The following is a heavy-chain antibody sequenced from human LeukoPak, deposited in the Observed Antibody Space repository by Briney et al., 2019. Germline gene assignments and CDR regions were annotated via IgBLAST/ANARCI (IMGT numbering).Heavy chain of an antibody. D-gene: IGHD1/OR15-1a*01. CDR1: GFTFSSYA. Sequence: GGSLRLSCAASGFTFSSYAMNWVRQAPGKGLEWVSGINWNGGSTGYADSVKGRFTISRDNAKNSLYLQMNSLRAEDTALYYCARDALPPVNEYGITGTPDYWGQGTLVTVSS. V-gene: IGHV3-20*04. CDR3: ARDALPPVNEYGITGTPDY. J-gene: IGHJ4*02. CDR2: INWNGGST.